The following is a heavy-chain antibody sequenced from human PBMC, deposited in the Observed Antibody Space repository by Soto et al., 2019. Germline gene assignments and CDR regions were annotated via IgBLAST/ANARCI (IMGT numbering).Heavy chain of an antibody. Sequence: GSLRLSCAASGFTFSSYAMSWVRQAPGKGLEWVSAISGSGGSTYYADSVKGRFTISRDNSKNTLYLQMNSLRAEDTAVYYCVRVLDGYNYNFDYWGQGTLVTVYS. D-gene: IGHD5-12*01. J-gene: IGHJ4*02. V-gene: IGHV3-23*01. CDR3: VRVLDGYNYNFDY. CDR2: ISGSGGST. CDR1: GFTFSSYA.